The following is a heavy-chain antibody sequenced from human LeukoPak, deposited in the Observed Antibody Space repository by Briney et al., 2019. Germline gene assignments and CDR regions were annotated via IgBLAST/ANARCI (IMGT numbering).Heavy chain of an antibody. Sequence: SETLSLTCTVSGGSISSHYWSWIRQPPGKGLEWIGYIYYSGSTNYNPSLKSRVTISVDTSKNQFSLKLSSVTAADTAVYYCARGIAAAGSPHFDYWGQGTLVTVSS. CDR2: IYYSGST. CDR3: ARGIAAAGSPHFDY. V-gene: IGHV4-59*11. J-gene: IGHJ4*02. CDR1: GGSISSHY. D-gene: IGHD6-13*01.